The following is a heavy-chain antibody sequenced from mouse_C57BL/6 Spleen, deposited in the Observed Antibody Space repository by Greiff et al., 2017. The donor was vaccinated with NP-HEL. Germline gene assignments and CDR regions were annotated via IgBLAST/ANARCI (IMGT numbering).Heavy chain of an antibody. J-gene: IGHJ2*01. V-gene: IGHV8-8*01. CDR1: GFSLSTFGMG. CDR3: ARIRYYGSSYYFDY. D-gene: IGHD1-1*01. Sequence: QVTLKVCGPGILQPSQTLSLTCSFSGFSLSTFGMGVGWIRQPSGKGLEWLAHIWWDDDKYYNPALKSRLTISKDTTKNQVFLKIANVDTADTATYYCARIRYYGSSYYFDYWGQGTTLTVSS. CDR2: IWWDDDK.